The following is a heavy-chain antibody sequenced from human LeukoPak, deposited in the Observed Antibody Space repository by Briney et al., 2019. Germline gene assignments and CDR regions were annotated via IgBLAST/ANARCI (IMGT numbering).Heavy chain of an antibody. CDR1: GFTFSSYA. Sequence: PGGSLRLSCAASGFTFSSYAMSWVRQAPGKGLEWVSAISGSGGSTYYADSVKGRFTISRDNSKNSLYLQMNSLRAEDTAVYYCARDTDGYKRFDYWGQGTLVTVSS. CDR2: ISGSGGST. J-gene: IGHJ4*02. V-gene: IGHV3-23*01. CDR3: ARDTDGYKRFDY. D-gene: IGHD5-24*01.